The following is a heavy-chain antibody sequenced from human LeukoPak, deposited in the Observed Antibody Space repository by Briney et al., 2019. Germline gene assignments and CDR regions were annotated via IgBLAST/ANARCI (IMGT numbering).Heavy chain of an antibody. V-gene: IGHV3-9*01. CDR1: GFTFDDYA. J-gene: IGHJ4*02. Sequence: PGGSLRLSCAASGFTFDDYAIHWVRQAPGKGLEWVSGISWNSGSVGYADSVKGRFTISRDSAKNSLYLQMNSLRPEDAALFYCARDGGYSGYQYFFDYWGQGTLVTVSS. D-gene: IGHD5-12*01. CDR3: ARDGGYSGYQYFFDY. CDR2: ISWNSGSV.